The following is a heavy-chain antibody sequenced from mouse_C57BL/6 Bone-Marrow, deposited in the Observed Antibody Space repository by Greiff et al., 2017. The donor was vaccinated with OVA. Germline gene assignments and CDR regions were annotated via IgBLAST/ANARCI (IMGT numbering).Heavy chain of an antibody. J-gene: IGHJ1*03. CDR3: AREGVYYYGSSYVGYFDV. CDR2: IYPGSGST. CDR1: GYTFTSYW. D-gene: IGHD1-1*01. V-gene: IGHV1-55*01. Sequence: QVQLQQPGAELVKPGASVKMSCKASGYTFTSYWITWVKQRPGQGLEWIGDIYPGSGSTNYNEKFKSKATLTVDTSSSTAYMQLSSLTSEVSAVYYCAREGVYYYGSSYVGYFDVWGTGTTVTVSS.